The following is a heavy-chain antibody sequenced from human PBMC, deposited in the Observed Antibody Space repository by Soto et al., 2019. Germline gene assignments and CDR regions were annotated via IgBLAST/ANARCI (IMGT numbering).Heavy chain of an antibody. CDR2: IYHSGST. Sequence: SETLSLTCAVSGGSIISGGYSWSWIRQPPGKGLEWIGYIYHSGSTYYNPSLKSRVTISVDRSKNQFSLKLSSVTAADTAVYYCARVPDRWGQGTLVTVSS. CDR1: GGSIISGGYS. J-gene: IGHJ5*02. CDR3: ARVPDR. V-gene: IGHV4-30-2*01. D-gene: IGHD2-2*01.